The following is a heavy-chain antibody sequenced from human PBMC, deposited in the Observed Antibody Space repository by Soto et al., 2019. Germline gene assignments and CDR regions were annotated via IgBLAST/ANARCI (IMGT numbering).Heavy chain of an antibody. CDR1: GFTFSSYG. D-gene: IGHD6-19*01. Sequence: QVQLVESGGGVVQPGRSLRLSCAASGFTFSSYGMHWVRQAPGKGREWVAVIWYDGSKKYYADSVKGRFTISRDNSKNTLYLQRNSLRAEDTAVYYCARNSGWYVYYYYGMDVWGQGTTVTVSS. CDR3: ARNSGWYVYYYYGMDV. V-gene: IGHV3-33*01. J-gene: IGHJ6*02. CDR2: IWYDGSKK.